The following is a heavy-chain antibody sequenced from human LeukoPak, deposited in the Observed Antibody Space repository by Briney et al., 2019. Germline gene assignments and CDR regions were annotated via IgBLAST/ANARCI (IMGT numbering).Heavy chain of an antibody. CDR3: ARGPTYYDFWGYYMDV. D-gene: IGHD3-3*01. CDR1: GGSISSYY. J-gene: IGHJ6*03. CDR2: IYTSGST. V-gene: IGHV4-4*07. Sequence: SETLSLTCTVSGGSISSYYWSWIRQPAGKGLEWIGRIYTSGSTNYNPSLKSRVTMSVDTSKNQFSLKLSSVTAADAAVYYCARGPTYYDFWGYYMDVWGKGTTVTVSS.